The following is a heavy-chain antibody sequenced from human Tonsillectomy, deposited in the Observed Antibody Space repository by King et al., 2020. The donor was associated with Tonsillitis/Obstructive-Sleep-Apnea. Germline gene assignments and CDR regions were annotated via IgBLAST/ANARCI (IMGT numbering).Heavy chain of an antibody. J-gene: IGHJ3*02. D-gene: IGHD4-17*01. Sequence: TLKESGPTLVKPTQTLTLTCTFSGFSLNTNGVGVGWIRQPPGKALEWLALIYWDDDKRYSPSLKSRLTITKDTSKNQVVLIMTNMDPVDTATYYYAHSAMATVTRNDEFDIWGQGTMVAVSS. CDR2: IYWDDDK. V-gene: IGHV2-5*02. CDR3: AHSAMATVTRNDEFDI. CDR1: GFSLNTNGVG.